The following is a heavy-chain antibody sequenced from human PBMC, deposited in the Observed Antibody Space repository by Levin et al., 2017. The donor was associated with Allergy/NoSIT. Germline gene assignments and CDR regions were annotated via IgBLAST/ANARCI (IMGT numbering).Heavy chain of an antibody. CDR2: IKQDGSEK. D-gene: IGHD2-2*02. CDR1: GVTFSSYW. CDR3: ARSNFLDCSSTSCYTVNYFDY. Sequence: AGGSLRLSCAASGVTFSSYWMSWVRQAPGKGLEWVANIKQDGSEKYYVDSVKGRFTISRDNAKNSLYLQMNSLRAEDTAVYYCARSNFLDCSSTSCYTVNYFDYWGQGTLVTVSS. J-gene: IGHJ4*02. V-gene: IGHV3-7*01.